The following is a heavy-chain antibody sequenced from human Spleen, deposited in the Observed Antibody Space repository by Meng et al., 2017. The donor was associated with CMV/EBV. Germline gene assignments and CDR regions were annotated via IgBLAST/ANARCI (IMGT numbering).Heavy chain of an antibody. CDR3: AKDADDYYGSGSHIDY. D-gene: IGHD3-10*01. CDR2: IRYDGSNR. CDR1: GFTFKSDG. Sequence: GFTFKSDGIHWVRQAPGKGLEWVAFIRYDGSNRNFAGSVRGRFTISRDNSKNTLYLQMNSLRVEDTAVYYCAKDADDYYGSGSHIDYWGQGTLVTVSS. J-gene: IGHJ4*02. V-gene: IGHV3-30*02.